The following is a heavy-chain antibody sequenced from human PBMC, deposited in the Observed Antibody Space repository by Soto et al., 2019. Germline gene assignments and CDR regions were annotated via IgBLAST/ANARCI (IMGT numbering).Heavy chain of an antibody. V-gene: IGHV4-39*07. J-gene: IGHJ5*02. D-gene: IGHD3-3*01. CDR2: IYYSGST. CDR1: GGSISSSNYY. CDR3: ARSISP. Sequence: SETLSLTCTVSGGSISSSNYYWGWIRQPPGKGLEWIGTIYYSGSTYYNSSLKSRVTISVDTSKNQFSLKLSSVTAADTAVYYCARSISPWGQGTLVTVSS.